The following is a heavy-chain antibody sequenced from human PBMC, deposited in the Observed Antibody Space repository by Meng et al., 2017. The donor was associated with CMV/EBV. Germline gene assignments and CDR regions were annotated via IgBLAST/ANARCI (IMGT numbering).Heavy chain of an antibody. D-gene: IGHD3-22*01. CDR1: GYTFTGYY. J-gene: IGHJ4*02. V-gene: IGHV1-2*02. Sequence: QVQLVQSGAELKKPXASVKVFXKASGYTFTGYYMHWVRQAPGQGLEWMGWINPNSGGTNYAQKFQGRVTMTRDTSISTAYMELSRLRSDDTAVYYCARGYYYDSSGYYYWGQGTLVTVSS. CDR2: INPNSGGT. CDR3: ARGYYYDSSGYYY.